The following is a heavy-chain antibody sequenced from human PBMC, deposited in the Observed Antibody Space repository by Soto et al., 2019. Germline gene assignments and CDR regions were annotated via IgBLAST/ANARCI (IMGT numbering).Heavy chain of an antibody. CDR1: GGSFSGYY. CDR3: ARGDYSSSWYGFYYYGMDV. J-gene: IGHJ6*02. V-gene: IGHV4-34*01. D-gene: IGHD6-13*01. Sequence: PSETLSLTCAVYGGSFSGYYWSWIRQPPGKGLEWIGEINHSGSTNYNPSLKSRVTISVDTSKNQFSLKLSSVTAADTAVYYCARGDYSSSWYGFYYYGMDVWGQGTTVT. CDR2: INHSGST.